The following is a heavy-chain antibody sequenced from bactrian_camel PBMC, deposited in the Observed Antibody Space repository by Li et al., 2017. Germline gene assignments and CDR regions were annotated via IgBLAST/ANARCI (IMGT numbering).Heavy chain of an antibody. Sequence: VQLVESGGGLVQPGGSLRLSCATPGFTFSSAAMSWVRQAPGKGLEWVSTINSGGTTTYFADSVKGRFTISRDNAKNTLYLQLNVLNTEDTAMYYCAKDGGPFNYWGQGTQVTVS. V-gene: IGHV3S31*01. J-gene: IGHJ4*01. CDR3: AKDGGPFNY. CDR1: GFTFSSAA. CDR2: INSGGTTT. D-gene: IGHD5*01.